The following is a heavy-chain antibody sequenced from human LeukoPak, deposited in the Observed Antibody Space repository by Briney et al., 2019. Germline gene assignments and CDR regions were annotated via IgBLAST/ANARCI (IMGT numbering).Heavy chain of an antibody. Sequence: GGSLRLSCAASGFTLSSYAMSWVRQAPGKGLEWVSAISAGGDSTYYADSVKGRFTFSRDNSKDTLYLQMNSLRAEDTAVYYCASGSGWYSLDYWGQGTLVTVSS. J-gene: IGHJ4*02. CDR1: GFTLSSYA. CDR2: ISAGGDST. CDR3: ASGSGWYSLDY. V-gene: IGHV3-23*01. D-gene: IGHD6-19*01.